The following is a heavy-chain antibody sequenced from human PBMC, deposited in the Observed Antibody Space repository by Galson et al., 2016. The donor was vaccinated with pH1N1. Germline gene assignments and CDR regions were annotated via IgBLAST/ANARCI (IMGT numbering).Heavy chain of an antibody. CDR3: ATSAAGTSDYYYGLDV. J-gene: IGHJ6*02. CDR1: GGSISGYF. D-gene: IGHD6-13*01. V-gene: IGHV4-4*07. CDR2: IQISGVT. Sequence: LTCTVSGGSISGYFWSWVRQPAGKGLEWIGRIQISGVTNYNPSLKSRVAMSVDTSNNQFSLMLSSVTAADTAVYYCATSAAGTSDYYYGLDVWGQGTSVTVSS.